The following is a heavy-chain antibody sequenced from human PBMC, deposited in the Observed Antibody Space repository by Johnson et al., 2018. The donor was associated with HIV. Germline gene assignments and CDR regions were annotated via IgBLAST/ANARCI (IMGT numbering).Heavy chain of an antibody. D-gene: IGHD6-13*01. CDR2: IYSGGST. CDR3: ARDQRLAAVATDGFDV. CDR1: GFTVSRNY. J-gene: IGHJ3*01. Sequence: EKLVESGGGLVQPGGSLRLSCAASGFTVSRNYMSWVRQAPGKGLEWVSVIYSGGSTYYADSVKGRFTISRDNSKNTLYLQMNSLRAEDTAVYYCARDQRLAAVATDGFDVWGQGTMVTVSS. V-gene: IGHV3-66*02.